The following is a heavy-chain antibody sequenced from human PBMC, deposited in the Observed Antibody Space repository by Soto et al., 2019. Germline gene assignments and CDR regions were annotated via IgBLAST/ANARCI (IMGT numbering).Heavy chain of an antibody. J-gene: IGHJ4*02. D-gene: IGHD3-22*01. V-gene: IGHV1-46*01. CDR2: INPSGGST. Sequence: QVQLVQSGAEVKKPGASVKVSCKASGYTFTSYYMHWVRQAPGQGLEWMGIINPSGGSTRYAQKFQGRVTMTRDTSTSTVYMWLSRLRSEDTAVYYCERGLIYDSSGYYFDYWGQGTLVTVSS. CDR1: GYTFTSYY. CDR3: ERGLIYDSSGYYFDY.